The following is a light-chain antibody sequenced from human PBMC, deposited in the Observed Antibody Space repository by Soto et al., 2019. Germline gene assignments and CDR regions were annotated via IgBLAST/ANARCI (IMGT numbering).Light chain of an antibody. Sequence: QPVLTQPPSVSGAPGQRVTISCTGSSSNIGADYHVHWYQQLPGTAPKLLIYTNTNRPSGVPDRFSASKSGTSASLAITGLQAEDEADYYCQSYDISLSAWVFGGGTKVTVL. J-gene: IGLJ2*01. CDR3: QSYDISLSAWV. CDR2: TNT. CDR1: SSNIGADYH. V-gene: IGLV1-40*01.